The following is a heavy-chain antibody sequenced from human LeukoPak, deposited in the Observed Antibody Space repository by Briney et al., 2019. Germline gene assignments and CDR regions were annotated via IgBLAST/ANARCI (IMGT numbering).Heavy chain of an antibody. CDR1: GFTFSSYA. CDR3: ARTGYSSSWYYFDY. CDR2: ISYDGSNK. J-gene: IGHJ4*02. Sequence: PGRSLRLSCAASGFTFSSYAMHWVRQAPGKGLEWVAVISYDGSNKYYADSVKGRFTISRDNSKNTLYLQMNSLRAEDTAVYYCARTGYSSSWYYFDYWGQGTLATVSS. V-gene: IGHV3-30*04. D-gene: IGHD6-13*01.